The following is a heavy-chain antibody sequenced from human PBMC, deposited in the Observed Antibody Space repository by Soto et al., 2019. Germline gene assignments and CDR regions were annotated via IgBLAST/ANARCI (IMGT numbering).Heavy chain of an antibody. V-gene: IGHV1-8*01. CDR2: MNPNSGNT. Sequence: QVQLVQSGAEVKKPGASVKVSCKASGYTFTSYDINWVRQATGQGLEWMGWMNPNSGNTGYAQKFPGKSTQNQNNSKNTGDIGARRLVFEGTAGYYFAKSTSPYDFWSGYLNKTTQYYFDHRGQGTLVPVFS. D-gene: IGHD3-3*01. J-gene: IGHJ4*02. CDR1: GYTFTSYD. CDR3: AKSTSPYDFWSGYLNKTTQYYFDH.